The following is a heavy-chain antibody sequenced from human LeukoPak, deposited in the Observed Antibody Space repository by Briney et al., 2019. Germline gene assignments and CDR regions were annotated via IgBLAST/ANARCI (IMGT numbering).Heavy chain of an antibody. Sequence: SVKVSCKASGGTFSSYAISWVRQAPGQGLEWMGGIIPIFGTANYAQKFQGRVTITTDESTSTAYMEPSSLRSEDTAVYYCARDRGAAAGDNWFDPWGQGTLVTVSS. D-gene: IGHD6-13*01. CDR3: ARDRGAAAGDNWFDP. CDR2: IIPIFGTA. CDR1: GGTFSSYA. V-gene: IGHV1-69*05. J-gene: IGHJ5*02.